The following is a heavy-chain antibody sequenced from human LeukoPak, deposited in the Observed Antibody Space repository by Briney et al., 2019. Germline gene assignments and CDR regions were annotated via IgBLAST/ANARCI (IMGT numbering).Heavy chain of an antibody. CDR3: AKSRAPYCTNGACFRGLDY. Sequence: GGSLRLSCAASGFIFSTYPMGWVRQAPGKGLEWVAVITGGGATIYHADPLEGRFTISRDNPKNVLFLQMDSLRAEDTAVYYCAKSRAPYCTNGACFRGLDYWGLGTLVTVSS. CDR1: GFIFSTYP. CDR2: ITGGGATI. D-gene: IGHD2-8*01. J-gene: IGHJ4*02. V-gene: IGHV3-23*01.